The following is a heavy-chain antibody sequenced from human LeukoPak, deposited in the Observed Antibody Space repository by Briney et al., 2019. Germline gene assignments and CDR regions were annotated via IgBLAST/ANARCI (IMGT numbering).Heavy chain of an antibody. CDR1: GGSFSGYY. D-gene: IGHD1-26*01. CDR3: ATSGSYRLGY. J-gene: IGHJ4*02. CDR2: INHSGST. Sequence: KTSETLSLTCAVYGGSFSGYYWSWIRQPPGKGLDWIGEINHSGSTNYNPSLKSRVTISVDTSKNQFSLKLSSVTAADTAVYYCATSGSYRLGYWGQGTLVTVSS. V-gene: IGHV4-34*01.